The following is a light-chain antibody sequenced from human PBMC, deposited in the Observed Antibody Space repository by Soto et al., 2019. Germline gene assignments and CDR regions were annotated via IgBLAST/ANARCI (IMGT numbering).Light chain of an antibody. CDR3: ATWDDSLNSYV. CDR1: SSSVGSNA. J-gene: IGLJ1*01. CDR2: SNN. Sequence: QSVLTQTPSASGTPGQRVTISCSGSSSSVGSNAVNWYQQLPGTAPKVLIYSNNQRPAGVPDRFSGSKSGTSASLAISGLQSEDEADYYCATWDDSLNSYVFGTGTKVTVI. V-gene: IGLV1-44*01.